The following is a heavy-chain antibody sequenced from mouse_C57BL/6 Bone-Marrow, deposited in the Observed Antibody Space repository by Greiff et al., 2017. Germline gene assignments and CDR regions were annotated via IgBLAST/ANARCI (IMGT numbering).Heavy chain of an antibody. CDR1: GFTFSDYG. V-gene: IGHV5-17*01. Sequence: EVKVVESGGGLVKPGGSLKLSCAASGFTFSDYGMHWVRQAPEKGLEWVAYISSGSSTIYYADTVKGRFTISRDNAKNTLFLQMTSLRSEDTAMYYCARMELWYWYFDVWGTGTTVTVSS. J-gene: IGHJ1*03. CDR3: ARMELWYWYFDV. D-gene: IGHD1-1*02. CDR2: ISSGSSTI.